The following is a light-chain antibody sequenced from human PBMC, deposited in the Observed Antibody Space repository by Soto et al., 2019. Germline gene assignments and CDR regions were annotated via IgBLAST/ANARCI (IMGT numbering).Light chain of an antibody. CDR2: GAS. V-gene: IGKV3-15*01. Sequence: IVMTQSPATLSVSPGERATLSCRASQSVSSDLAWYQQKPGQAPRLLVYGASTRATGIPARFSGSGSGTEFTLTISSLQSEDFETYYCQQYNNWRGTFGPGTKVDI. CDR3: QQYNNWRGT. J-gene: IGKJ3*01. CDR1: QSVSSD.